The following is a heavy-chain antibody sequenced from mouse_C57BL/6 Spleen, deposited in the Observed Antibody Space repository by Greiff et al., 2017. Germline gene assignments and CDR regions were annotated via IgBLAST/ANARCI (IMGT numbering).Heavy chain of an antibody. CDR3: ARTANWGYFDY. CDR1: GYAFSSSW. Sequence: QVQLQQSGPELVKPGASVKISCKASGYAFSSSWMNWVKQRPGKGLEWIGRIYPGDGDTNYNGKFKGKATLTADKSSSTAYMQLSSLTSEDSAVYYCARTANWGYFDYWGQGTTLTVSS. J-gene: IGHJ2*01. CDR2: IYPGDGDT. D-gene: IGHD4-1*01. V-gene: IGHV1-82*01.